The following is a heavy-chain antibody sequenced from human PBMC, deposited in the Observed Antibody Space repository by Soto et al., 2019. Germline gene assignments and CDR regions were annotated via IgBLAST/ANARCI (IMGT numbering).Heavy chain of an antibody. CDR3: ARASQMVINPSYYAMDV. J-gene: IGHJ6*02. D-gene: IGHD3-22*01. Sequence: GASVKVSCKASGYTFNRYYLHWVRQAPGPGLQWLGWINPQTASTRYAQKFQGRVTLTRDTSVNTAYMELSSLRSDDAAVYYCARASQMVINPSYYAMDVWGQGTAVTVSS. CDR2: INPQTAST. CDR1: GYTFNRYY. V-gene: IGHV1-2*02.